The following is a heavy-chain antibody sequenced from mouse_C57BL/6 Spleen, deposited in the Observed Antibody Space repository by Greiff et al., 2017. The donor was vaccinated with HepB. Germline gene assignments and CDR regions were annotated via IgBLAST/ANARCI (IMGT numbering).Heavy chain of an antibody. CDR3: ASFYGNYRFAY. V-gene: IGHV5-4*01. J-gene: IGHJ3*01. CDR2: ISDGGSYT. Sequence: EVQLVESGGGLVKPGGSLKLSCAASGFTFSSYAMSWVRQTPEKRLEWVATISDGGSYTYYPDNVKGRFTISRDNAKNNLYLQMSHLKSEDTAMYYCASFYGNYRFAYWGQGTLVTVSA. D-gene: IGHD2-1*01. CDR1: GFTFSSYA.